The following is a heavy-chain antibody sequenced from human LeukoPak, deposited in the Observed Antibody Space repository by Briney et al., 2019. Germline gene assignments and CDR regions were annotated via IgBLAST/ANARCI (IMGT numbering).Heavy chain of an antibody. D-gene: IGHD3-10*02. V-gene: IGHV3-23*01. CDR1: GFTFSSYA. CDR3: AKDPTYYHVPTNWFDP. CDR2: ISGSGGST. Sequence: PGGSLRLSCAASGFTFSSYAMSWVRQAPGKGLEWVSAISGSGGSTYYADSVKGRFTISRDNSKNTLYLQMNSLRAEDTAVYYCAKDPTYYHVPTNWFDPWGQGTLVTVSS. J-gene: IGHJ5*02.